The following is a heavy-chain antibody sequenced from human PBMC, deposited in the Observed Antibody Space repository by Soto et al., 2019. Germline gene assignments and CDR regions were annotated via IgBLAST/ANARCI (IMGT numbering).Heavy chain of an antibody. CDR1: GFTFSIYW. CDR2: IKQDGSEK. V-gene: IGHV3-7*01. CDR3: ARGGRDAYNWFDP. J-gene: IGHJ5*02. Sequence: ESGGGLVQPGGSLRVSCAVSGFTFSIYWMSWVRQAPGKGLEWVAKIKQDGSEKDYVDSVKGRFTISRDNANNSLFLHMYSLRAEDTAVYYCARGGRDAYNWFDPWGQGTLVTVSS. D-gene: IGHD3-16*01.